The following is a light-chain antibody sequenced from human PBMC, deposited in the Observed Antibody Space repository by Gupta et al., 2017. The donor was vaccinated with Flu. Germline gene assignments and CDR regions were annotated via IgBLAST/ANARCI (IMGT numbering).Light chain of an antibody. V-gene: IGKV2-28*01. CDR3: MQTLQTPIT. CDR1: ESLLHDNGYNY. J-gene: IGKJ4*01. Sequence: DIVMTQSPLSLPVTPGEPASISCRSSESLLHDNGYNYLNWYLQKPGQSPQLLIYLGSNRASGVPDRFSGSGSGTEFTLKISRVEAEDVGLYYCMQTLQTPITFGGGIKVDIK. CDR2: LGS.